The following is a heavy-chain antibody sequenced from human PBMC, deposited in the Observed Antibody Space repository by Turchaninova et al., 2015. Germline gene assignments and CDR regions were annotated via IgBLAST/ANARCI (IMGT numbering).Heavy chain of an antibody. CDR1: EFALRRYG. CDR2: IWYDGSNK. D-gene: IGHD6-19*01. CDR3: ARGGGVAVAGTFDY. Sequence: QVQLVDSGVGVVRGGMSVGLPCAACEFALRRYGRTWGRQAPGKGLEWVAVIWYDGSNKYDADSVKGRFTISRDNSKNTLYLQMNSLRAEDTAVYYCARGGGVAVAGTFDYWGQGTLVTVSS. J-gene: IGHJ4*02. V-gene: IGHV3-33*01.